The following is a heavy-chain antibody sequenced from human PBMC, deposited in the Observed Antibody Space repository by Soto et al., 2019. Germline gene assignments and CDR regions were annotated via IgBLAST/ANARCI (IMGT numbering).Heavy chain of an antibody. J-gene: IGHJ5*01. V-gene: IGHV4-59*08. CDR3: ARLGGFYQSLDS. CDR2: IYYTGTT. CDR1: GGSISTYY. Sequence: QVHLQESGPGLVKPSETLSLTCTVSGGSISTYYWSWIRQPPGKGLEWIGYIYYTGTTTYNPSFKSRLTISVDSSKNQFSLKLTSVTAVDTAVYYCARLGGFYQSLDSWGQGALVTVSS. D-gene: IGHD3-22*01.